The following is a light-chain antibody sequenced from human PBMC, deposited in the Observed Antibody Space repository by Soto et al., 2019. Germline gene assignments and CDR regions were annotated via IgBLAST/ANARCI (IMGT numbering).Light chain of an antibody. Sequence: QSVLTQPPSASGSPGQSVTISCTGTSCDVGGYNYVSWYQQHPDKAPKLMIYEVSKRPSGVPDRFSGSKSGNTASLTVSGLQAEDEADYYCSSYAGSNIFFGTGTKVTVL. J-gene: IGLJ1*01. CDR2: EVS. V-gene: IGLV2-8*01. CDR1: SCDVGGYNY. CDR3: SSYAGSNIF.